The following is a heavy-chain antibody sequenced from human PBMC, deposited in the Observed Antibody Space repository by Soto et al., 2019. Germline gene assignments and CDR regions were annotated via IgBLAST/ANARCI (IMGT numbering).Heavy chain of an antibody. CDR3: ARGGHVEYYDEDNAFDI. V-gene: IGHV1-2*04. CDR1: GYTFTGYY. Sequence: GASVKVSCKASGYTFTGYYMHWVRQAPGQGLEWMGWINPNSGGTNYAQKFQGWVTMTRDTSISTAYMELSRLRSDDTAVYYCARGGHVEYYDEDNAFDIWGQGTMVTVSS. D-gene: IGHD3-22*01. J-gene: IGHJ3*02. CDR2: INPNSGGT.